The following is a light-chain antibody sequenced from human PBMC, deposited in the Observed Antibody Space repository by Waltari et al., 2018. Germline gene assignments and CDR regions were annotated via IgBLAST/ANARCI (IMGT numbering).Light chain of an antibody. CDR2: EVS. Sequence: QSALTQPASVSGSPGQSITISCTGTSSDVANYNYVSWYPQHPGKAPNLMIYEVSNRTSGVSTRFSGSKSGNTASLTISGLQAEDEADYYCSSYTSSSTYVFGTGTKVTVL. V-gene: IGLV2-14*01. CDR3: SSYTSSSTYV. CDR1: SSDVANYNY. J-gene: IGLJ1*01.